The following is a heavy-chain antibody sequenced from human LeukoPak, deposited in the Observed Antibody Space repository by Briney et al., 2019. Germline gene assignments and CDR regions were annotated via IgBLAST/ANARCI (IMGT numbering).Heavy chain of an antibody. CDR2: IDPSDSYT. V-gene: IGHV5-10-1*01. CDR3: ARHGKGYCSSTSCYGRAGDYGDYDY. CDR1: GYSFTSYW. D-gene: IGHD2-2*01. Sequence: GESLRISCKGSGYSFTSYWTSWVRQMPGKGLEWMGRIDPSDSYTNYSPSFQGHVTISADKSISTAYLQWSSLKASDTAMYYCARHGKGYCSSTSCYGRAGDYGDYDYWGQGTLVTVSS. J-gene: IGHJ4*02.